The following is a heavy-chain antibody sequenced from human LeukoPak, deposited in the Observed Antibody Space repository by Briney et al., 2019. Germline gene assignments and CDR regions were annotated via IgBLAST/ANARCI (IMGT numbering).Heavy chain of an antibody. Sequence: GGFLRLSCAASGFTFSDYYMSWIRQAPGKGLEWVSYISSSGSTIYYADSVKGRFTISRDNAKNSLYLQMNSLRAEDTAVYYCARDRVETMVRGYYYGMDVWGQGTTVTVSS. V-gene: IGHV3-11*01. CDR2: ISSSGSTI. CDR1: GFTFSDYY. CDR3: ARDRVETMVRGYYYGMDV. J-gene: IGHJ6*02. D-gene: IGHD3-10*01.